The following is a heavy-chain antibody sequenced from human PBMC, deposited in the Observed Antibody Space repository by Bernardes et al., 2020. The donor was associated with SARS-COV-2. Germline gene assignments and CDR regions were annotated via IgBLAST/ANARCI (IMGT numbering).Heavy chain of an antibody. Sequence: ASVKVSCKASGYTFTSYGISWVRQAPGQGLEWMGWISAYNGNTNYAQKLQGRVTMTTDTSTSTAYMELRSLRSDDTAVYYCARGTVRSTSYYDILTGYYGLYDYWGQGTLVTVSS. J-gene: IGHJ4*02. CDR2: ISAYNGNT. D-gene: IGHD3-9*01. V-gene: IGHV1-18*01. CDR1: GYTFTSYG. CDR3: ARGTVRSTSYYDILTGYYGLYDY.